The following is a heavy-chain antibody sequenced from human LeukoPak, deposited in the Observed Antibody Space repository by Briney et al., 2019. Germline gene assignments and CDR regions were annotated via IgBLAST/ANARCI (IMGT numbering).Heavy chain of an antibody. V-gene: IGHV3-33*01. Sequence: GGPLRLSCAASGFTFSSSGMHWVRQAPGKGLEWVAVIWYDGSNRYYADPVKGRFTVSRDNSKNTLYLQMNSLRAEDTAVYYCARAKGVSTGYRPTDYWGQGTLVTVSS. CDR1: GFTFSSSG. CDR3: ARAKGVSTGYRPTDY. D-gene: IGHD3-22*01. CDR2: IWYDGSNR. J-gene: IGHJ4*02.